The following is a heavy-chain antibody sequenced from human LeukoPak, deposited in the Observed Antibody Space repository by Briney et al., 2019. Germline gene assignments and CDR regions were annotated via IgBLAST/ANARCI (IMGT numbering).Heavy chain of an antibody. J-gene: IGHJ6*02. Sequence: SETLSLTCTFSVGSISSYSYYWVWIRQPRGKGLELIGSIDYSGSTNYNPALKSRVTISEDTSKNHFSLNLSSVTAADTAVYYCARLHFSYGMDVWGQGTTVTVSS. CDR2: IDYSGST. CDR1: VGSISSYSYY. CDR3: ARLHFSYGMDV. V-gene: IGHV4-39*02.